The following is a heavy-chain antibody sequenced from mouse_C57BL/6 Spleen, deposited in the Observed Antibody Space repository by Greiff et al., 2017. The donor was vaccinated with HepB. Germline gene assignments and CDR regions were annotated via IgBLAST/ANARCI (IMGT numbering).Heavy chain of an antibody. V-gene: IGHV5-17*01. CDR3: ARGRSGRGYAMDY. J-gene: IGHJ4*01. CDR2: ISSGSSTI. CDR1: GFTFSDYG. Sequence: EVMLVGSGGGLVKPGGSLKLSCAASGFTFSDYGMHWVRQAPEKGLEWVAYISSGSSTIYYADTVKGRFTISRDNAKNTLFLQMTSLRSEDTAMYYCARGRSGRGYAMDYWGQGTSVTVSS. D-gene: IGHD3-2*02.